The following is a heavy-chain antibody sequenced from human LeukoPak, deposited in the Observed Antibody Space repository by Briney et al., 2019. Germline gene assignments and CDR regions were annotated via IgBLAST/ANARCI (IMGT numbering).Heavy chain of an antibody. Sequence: GASVKVSCKASGYTFTGYYMHWVRQAPGQGLEWMGWTNPNSGGTNYAQKFQGRVTMTRDTSISTAYMELSRLRSDDTAVYYCARGGGWMSRVAFDIWGQGTMVTVSS. J-gene: IGHJ3*02. V-gene: IGHV1-2*02. CDR1: GYTFTGYY. CDR2: TNPNSGGT. D-gene: IGHD6-19*01. CDR3: ARGGGWMSRVAFDI.